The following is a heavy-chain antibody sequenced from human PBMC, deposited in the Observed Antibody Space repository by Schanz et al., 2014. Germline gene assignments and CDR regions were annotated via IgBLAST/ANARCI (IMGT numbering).Heavy chain of an antibody. V-gene: IGHV3-48*01. D-gene: IGHD2-8*02. J-gene: IGHJ4*02. CDR2: ISGSSRTI. CDR1: GFGFSSYS. Sequence: EVHLLDSGGGLVQPGGSLRLSCAASGFGFSSYSMNWVRQAPGKGLEWVSYISGSSRTIYYADSMKGRFTVSRDNAENALYLQMNSLRAEDTAVYYCAKTLFPGGTQTFGNWGRGTLVTVSS. CDR3: AKTLFPGGTQTFGN.